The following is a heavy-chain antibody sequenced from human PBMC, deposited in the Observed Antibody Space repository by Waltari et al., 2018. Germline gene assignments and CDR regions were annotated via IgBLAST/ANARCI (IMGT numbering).Heavy chain of an antibody. Sequence: QLQLQESGSGLVKPSQTLSLTCAVSGGSISSGGYSWSWIRQPPGKGLEWIGYIYHSGSTYYNPSLKSRVTISVDRSKNQFSLKLSSVTAADTAVYYCARGPYYDILTGYIYSFDYWGQGTLVTVSS. J-gene: IGHJ4*02. CDR1: GGSISSGGYS. CDR2: IYHSGST. CDR3: ARGPYYDILTGYIYSFDY. D-gene: IGHD3-9*01. V-gene: IGHV4-30-2*01.